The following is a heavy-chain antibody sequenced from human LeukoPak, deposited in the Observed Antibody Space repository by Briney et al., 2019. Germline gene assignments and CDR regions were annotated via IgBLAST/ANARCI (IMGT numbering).Heavy chain of an antibody. Sequence: PGGSLRLSCAASGFTFSSYAMHWVRQAPGKGLEWVAVISYDGSNKYYADSVKGRFTISRDNSKNTLYLQMNSLRAEDTAVYYCARGDDYGDYRGAFDIWGQGTMVTVSS. CDR2: ISYDGSNK. CDR1: GFTFSSYA. D-gene: IGHD4-17*01. J-gene: IGHJ3*02. CDR3: ARGDDYGDYRGAFDI. V-gene: IGHV3-30-3*01.